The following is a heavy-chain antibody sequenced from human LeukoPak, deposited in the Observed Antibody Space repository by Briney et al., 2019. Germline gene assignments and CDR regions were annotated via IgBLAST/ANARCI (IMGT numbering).Heavy chain of an antibody. CDR3: ARDAGLHYYDSSGYLD. CDR1: GGSISGHNW. V-gene: IGHV4-4*02. D-gene: IGHD3-22*01. CDR2: VYHSGST. Sequence: AGTLSLTCAVSGGSISGHNWWNWVRQSPGKGLEWIGEVYHSGSTNYNPSLKSRVTISVDRPRNQFSLRLTSVTAADTAVYYCARDAGLHYYDSSGYLDWGQGTLVTVSS. J-gene: IGHJ4*02.